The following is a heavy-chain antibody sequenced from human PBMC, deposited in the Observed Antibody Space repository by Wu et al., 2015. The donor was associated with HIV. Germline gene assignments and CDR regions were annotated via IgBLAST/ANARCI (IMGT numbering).Heavy chain of an antibody. CDR2: IIPIFGTA. Sequence: QVQLVQSGAEVKKPGSSVKVSCKASGGTFSSYAISWVRQAPGQGLEWMGGIIPIFGTANYAQKFQGRVTITTDESTSTAYMELRSLKSDDTAVYFCVRDQQWPPEYYHYYGMDVWGQGP. V-gene: IGHV1-69*05. J-gene: IGHJ6*02. D-gene: IGHD6-19*01. CDR3: VRDQQWPPEYYHYYGMDV. CDR1: GGTFSSYA.